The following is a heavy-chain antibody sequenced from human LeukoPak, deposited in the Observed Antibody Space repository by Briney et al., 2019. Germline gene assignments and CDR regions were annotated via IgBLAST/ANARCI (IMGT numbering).Heavy chain of an antibody. CDR3: AKMVRGVMAFNYYGMDV. CDR2: IRPDASKE. Sequence: GGSLRLSCAASGFTFSSYGMHWVRQAPGKGLEWVAFIRPDASKEYHADSVKGRFIISRDNSKKILYLQMNSLRVEDTAVYYCAKMVRGVMAFNYYGMDVWGQGTTVTVSS. CDR1: GFTFSSYG. D-gene: IGHD3-10*01. V-gene: IGHV3-30*02. J-gene: IGHJ6*02.